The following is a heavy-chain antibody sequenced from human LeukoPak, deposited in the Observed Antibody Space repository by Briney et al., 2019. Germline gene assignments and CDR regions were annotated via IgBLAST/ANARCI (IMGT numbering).Heavy chain of an antibody. CDR3: AKDAYYDILTGYYSYFDY. CDR2: ISGSGGST. Sequence: GGSLRLSCAASGFTFSSYGMHWVRQAPGKGLEWVSAISGSGGSTYYADSVKGRFTISRDNSKNTLYPQMNSLRAEDTAVYYCAKDAYYDILTGYYSYFDYWGQGTLVTVSS. D-gene: IGHD3-9*01. CDR1: GFTFSSYG. J-gene: IGHJ4*02. V-gene: IGHV3-23*01.